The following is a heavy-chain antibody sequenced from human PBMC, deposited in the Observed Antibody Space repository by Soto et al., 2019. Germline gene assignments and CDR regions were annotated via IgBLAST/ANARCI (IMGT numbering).Heavy chain of an antibody. D-gene: IGHD3-16*01. Sequence: QVQLQESGPGLVKPSETLSLTCTVSGAPITTTKWWAWVRLPPGKGLEWIGELSRGDERSSNPSLEGRFTMSLDKSNNHFSLKLTSVTAAASAIYYCATPTISYTWGVWGRGTSVTVSS. J-gene: IGHJ6*02. V-gene: IGHV4-4*02. CDR3: ATPTISYTWGV. CDR1: GAPITTTKW. CDR2: LSRGDER.